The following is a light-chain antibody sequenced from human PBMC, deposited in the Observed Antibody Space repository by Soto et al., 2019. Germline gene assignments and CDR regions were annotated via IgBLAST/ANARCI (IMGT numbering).Light chain of an antibody. Sequence: QSVLTQPPSAAGAPGQSVTISCTGTSTDVGGYNYVSWYQQYPGKAPKPMIYEVSKRPSGVPDRFSGSKSGNTASLTVSGLQAEDEADDYCSSSGGRSNYVFGTGPTVTVL. CDR2: EVS. V-gene: IGLV2-8*01. J-gene: IGLJ1*01. CDR3: SSSGGRSNYV. CDR1: STDVGGYNY.